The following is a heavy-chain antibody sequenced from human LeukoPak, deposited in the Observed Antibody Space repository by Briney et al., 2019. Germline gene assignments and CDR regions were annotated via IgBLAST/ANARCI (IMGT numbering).Heavy chain of an antibody. CDR1: GYTFTGYY. CDR2: INPNSGGT. Sequence: ASVKVSCKASGYTFTGYYMHWVRQAPGQGLEWMGWINPNSGGTNYAQKFQGRVTMTRDTSISTAYMELSSLRSEDTAVYYCAAPSGYAFDIWGQGTMVTVSS. J-gene: IGHJ3*02. D-gene: IGHD3-3*01. V-gene: IGHV1-2*02. CDR3: AAPSGYAFDI.